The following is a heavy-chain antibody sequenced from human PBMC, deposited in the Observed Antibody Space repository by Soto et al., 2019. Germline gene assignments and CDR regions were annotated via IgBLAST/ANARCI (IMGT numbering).Heavy chain of an antibody. CDR2: INAGNGNT. Sequence: ASVKVSCRASGYTFTSYAMHWVRQAPGQRLEWMGWINAGNGNTKYSQKFQGRVTITRDTSASTAYMELSSLRSEDTAVYYCAREYVPDGSQNYYYYYYMDVWGKGTTVTVSS. CDR1: GYTFTSYA. V-gene: IGHV1-3*01. CDR3: AREYVPDGSQNYYYYYYMDV. D-gene: IGHD2-2*01. J-gene: IGHJ6*03.